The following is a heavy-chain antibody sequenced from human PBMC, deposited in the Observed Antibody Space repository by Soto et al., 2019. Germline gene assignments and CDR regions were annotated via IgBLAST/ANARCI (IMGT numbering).Heavy chain of an antibody. J-gene: IGHJ3*02. D-gene: IGHD1-7*01. CDR2: ISSTSSTI. V-gene: IGHV3-48*02. Sequence: GGSLRLSCAASGFTFSSYSMNWVRQAPGKGLEWVSYISSTSSTIYYADSVKGRFTISRDNAKNSLYLQMNSLRDEDTAVYYCAREYSWNCHDAFDIWGQGPMVTVSS. CDR1: GFTFSSYS. CDR3: AREYSWNCHDAFDI.